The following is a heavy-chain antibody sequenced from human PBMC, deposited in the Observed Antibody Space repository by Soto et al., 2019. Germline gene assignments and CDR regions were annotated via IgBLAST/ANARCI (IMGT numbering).Heavy chain of an antibody. D-gene: IGHD3-16*01. CDR2: IYWDDDK. J-gene: IGHJ4*02. CDR1: GSSLSSSGVG. CDR3: AHALGGGSSSYFDY. Sequence: QITLKESGPTLVKPTQTLTLTYTFSGSSLSSSGVGVGWIRQPPGKALEWLALIYWDDDKRYSPSLKSRLTITKDTSKNQVVLTMANMDPVDTATYYCAHALGGGSSSYFDYWGQGTLVTVSS. V-gene: IGHV2-5*02.